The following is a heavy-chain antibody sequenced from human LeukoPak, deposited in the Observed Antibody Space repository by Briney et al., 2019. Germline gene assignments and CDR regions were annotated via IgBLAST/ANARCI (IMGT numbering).Heavy chain of an antibody. D-gene: IGHD3-22*01. CDR3: ARSLGYYDSEGIYFQH. Sequence: ASVKVSCKASGYTFIGYYIHWVRQAPGQGLEWMGWINPNSGGTNYAQKFQGRVTMTRDTSISTAYMELSRLRFDDTAVYYCARSLGYYDSEGIYFQHWGQGTLVTVSS. V-gene: IGHV1-2*02. CDR1: GYTFIGYY. CDR2: INPNSGGT. J-gene: IGHJ1*01.